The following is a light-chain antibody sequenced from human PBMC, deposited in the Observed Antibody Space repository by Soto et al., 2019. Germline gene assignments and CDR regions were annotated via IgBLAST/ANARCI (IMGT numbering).Light chain of an antibody. CDR3: SSYAGSKYG. J-gene: IGLJ1*01. CDR2: EVS. V-gene: IGLV2-8*01. Sequence: QSALTQPPSASGSPGQSVTISCTGTSSDVGGYNYVSWYQQHPGKAPKLMIYEVSKRPSGVPDRSSGSKSGNTASLTVSGLQAEDEADYYCSSYAGSKYGFGTGTKVTVL. CDR1: SSDVGGYNY.